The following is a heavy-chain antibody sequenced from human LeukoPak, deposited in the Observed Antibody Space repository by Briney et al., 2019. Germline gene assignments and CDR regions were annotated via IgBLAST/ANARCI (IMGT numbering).Heavy chain of an antibody. D-gene: IGHD6-13*01. CDR1: GFTFSDYY. J-gene: IGHJ4*02. V-gene: IGHV3-11*01. CDR3: AAEGYSSSWYR. CDR2: ISSSGSTI. Sequence: GGSLRLSCAASGFTFSDYYMSWIRQAPGKGLEWVSYISSSGSTIYYADSVKGRFTISRDNAKNSLYLQMNSLRSEDTAVYYCAAEGYSSSWYRWGQGTLVTVSS.